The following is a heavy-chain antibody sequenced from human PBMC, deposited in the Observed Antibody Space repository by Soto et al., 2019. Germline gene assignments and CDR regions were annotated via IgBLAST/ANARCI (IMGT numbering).Heavy chain of an antibody. V-gene: IGHV1-2*02. D-gene: IGHD3-3*01. CDR2: INPNTGVT. Sequence: QVHLEQSGAEVKKAGASVKISCKASGYSFAAYYINWVRQVSGQGLEWMGWINPNTGVTDYAQKFQGRVTLTRDTSIKTAYLELTSLRSDDTAVYYCAIIYTWNEWQGGSDYWGQGTLLTVSS. CDR1: GYSFAAYY. CDR3: AIIYTWNEWQGGSDY. J-gene: IGHJ4*02.